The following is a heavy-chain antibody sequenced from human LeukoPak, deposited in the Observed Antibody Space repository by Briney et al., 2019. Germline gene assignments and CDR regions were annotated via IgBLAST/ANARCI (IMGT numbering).Heavy chain of an antibody. Sequence: GRSLRLSCAASGFTFSSYGIHWVRQAPGKGLEWVAVISYDGSNEYYADSVKGRFTISRDNSKNSLDLQMFSLRDEDTAVYCCAKEPPSYSSGSYFHHSGHSTLVTASS. CDR2: ISYDGSNE. V-gene: IGHV3-30*18. CDR1: GFTFSSYG. J-gene: IGHJ1*01. D-gene: IGHD6-25*01. CDR3: AKEPPSYSSGSYFHH.